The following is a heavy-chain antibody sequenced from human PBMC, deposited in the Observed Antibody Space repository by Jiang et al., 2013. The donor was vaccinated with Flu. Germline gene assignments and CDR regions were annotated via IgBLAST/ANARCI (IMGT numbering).Heavy chain of an antibody. CDR1: NGSISTYY. D-gene: IGHD1-26*01. J-gene: IGHJ4*02. CDR2: VFDNGDT. Sequence: GSGLVKPSETLSLTCTVSNGSISTYYWSWIRQPPGKGLEWIGYVFDNGDTRYNPSLKSRVTIYLETSKTQFSXKLTSVTAADTAVYFCARGFPGLVGSTDFDFWGRGTLVTVSS. CDR3: ARGFPGLVGSTDFDF. V-gene: IGHV4-59*01.